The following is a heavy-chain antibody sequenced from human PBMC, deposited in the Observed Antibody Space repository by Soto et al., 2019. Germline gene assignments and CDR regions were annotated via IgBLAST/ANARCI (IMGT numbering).Heavy chain of an antibody. CDR1: GFTFSSYS. Sequence: GGSLRLSCAASGFTFSSYSMNWVRQAPGKGLEWVSSISSGSIYTYYADSVKGRFTISRDNAKRSLYLQIDGLRVEDTAVEFCARDLVQLLDDYYHYSMDVCVQGTRATSSS. CDR2: ISSGSIYT. CDR3: ARDLVQLLDDYYHYSMDV. V-gene: IGHV3-21*01. J-gene: IGHJ6*02. D-gene: IGHD2-21*01.